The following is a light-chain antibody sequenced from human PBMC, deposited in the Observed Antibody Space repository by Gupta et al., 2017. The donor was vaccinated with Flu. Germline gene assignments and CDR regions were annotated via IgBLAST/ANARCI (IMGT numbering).Light chain of an antibody. CDR1: ALPKQY. J-gene: IGLJ3*02. Sequence: QTARITCSGDALPKQYAYWYQQKAGQAPVLVIYKDSERPSGIPERFSGSSSGTTVTLTISGVQAEDEADYYCQSTDSSGTYPWVFGGGTKLTVI. V-gene: IGLV3-25*03. CDR3: QSTDSSGTYPWV. CDR2: KDS.